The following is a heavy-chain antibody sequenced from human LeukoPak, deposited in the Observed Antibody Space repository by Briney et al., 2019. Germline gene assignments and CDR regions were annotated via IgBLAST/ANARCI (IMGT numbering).Heavy chain of an antibody. J-gene: IGHJ4*02. Sequence: TSETLSLTCTVSGGSISSSSYYWGWIRQPPGKGLEWIGSIYYSGSTYYNPSLKSRVTISVDTSKNQFSLKLSSVTAADTAVYYCAASGGLDSSGYPPLDYWGQGTLVTVSS. D-gene: IGHD3-22*01. CDR2: IYYSGST. V-gene: IGHV4-39*01. CDR3: AASGGLDSSGYPPLDY. CDR1: GGSISSSSYY.